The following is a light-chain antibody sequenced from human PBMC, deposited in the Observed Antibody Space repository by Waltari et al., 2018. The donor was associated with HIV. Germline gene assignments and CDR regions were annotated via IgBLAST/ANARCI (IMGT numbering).Light chain of an antibody. Sequence: SSELTQDPSVSVALGQTVRITCQGDSLRSYYASWYQQKSGQAPVVVFFGRNNRPSGIPDRFSGSSSGNTASLTITGAQAEDEADYYCRSRDSSGHHVLFGGGTKVTVL. CDR1: SLRSYY. V-gene: IGLV3-19*01. CDR3: RSRDSSGHHVL. CDR2: GRN. J-gene: IGLJ2*01.